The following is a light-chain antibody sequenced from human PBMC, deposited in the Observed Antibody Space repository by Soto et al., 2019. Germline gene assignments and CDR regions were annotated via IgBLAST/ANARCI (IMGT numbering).Light chain of an antibody. V-gene: IGKV1-12*01. CDR2: AAY. CDR3: QQSYSSPPT. CDR1: QGINNW. Sequence: DIQMTQSPSSVSASEGDRVTITCRASQGINNWLAWYQQKPGKAPKLLIFAAYSLQSGVPSRFSGSRSGPDFTLTIRSLQPEDFATYYCQQSYSSPPTFGQGTKVDIK. J-gene: IGKJ1*01.